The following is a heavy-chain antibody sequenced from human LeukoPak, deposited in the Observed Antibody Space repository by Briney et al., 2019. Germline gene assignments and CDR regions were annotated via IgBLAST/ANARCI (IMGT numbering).Heavy chain of an antibody. CDR2: ISSSSSTI. CDR1: GFTFSSYS. J-gene: IGHJ4*02. Sequence: GGSLRLSCAASGFTFSSYSMNWVRQAPGKGLEWVSYISSSSSTIYYADSVKGRFTISRDNAKNSLYLQMNSLRAKDTAVYYCARDSIGWNYGRYFDYWGQGTLVTVSS. D-gene: IGHD1-7*01. CDR3: ARDSIGWNYGRYFDY. V-gene: IGHV3-48*01.